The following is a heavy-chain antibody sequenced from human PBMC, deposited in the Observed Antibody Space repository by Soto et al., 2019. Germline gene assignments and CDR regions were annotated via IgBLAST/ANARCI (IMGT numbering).Heavy chain of an antibody. CDR1: GYTFTSYG. J-gene: IGHJ4*02. V-gene: IGHV1-18*01. Sequence: QVQLVQSGAEVKKPGASVKVSCKASGYTFTSYGISWVRQAPGQGLEWMGWISAYNGNTNYAQKLQGRVTMTTETATDTAYMGLRSLRSDDKAVYYRVRETLDYWGQGTLVTVSS. CDR2: ISAYNGNT. CDR3: VRETLDY.